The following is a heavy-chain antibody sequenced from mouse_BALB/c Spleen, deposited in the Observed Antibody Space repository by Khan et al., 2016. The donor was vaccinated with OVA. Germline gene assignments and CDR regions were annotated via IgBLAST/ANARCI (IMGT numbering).Heavy chain of an antibody. CDR1: GYSITSGYG. J-gene: IGHJ2*01. CDR3: ARTARIKY. Sequence: EVQLKESGPGLVKPSQSLSLTCTVTGYSITSGYGWNWIRQFPGNKLEWMGYISYSGSTNYNPSLKSRISITRDTSKHQFFLQLNSVTTEDTATYYCARTARIKYWGQGTTLTGSS. D-gene: IGHD1-2*01. CDR2: ISYSGST. V-gene: IGHV3-2*02.